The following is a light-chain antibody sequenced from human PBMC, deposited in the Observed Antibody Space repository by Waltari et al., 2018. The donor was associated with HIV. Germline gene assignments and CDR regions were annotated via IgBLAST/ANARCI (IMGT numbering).Light chain of an antibody. CDR2: EDF. Sequence: SVLTQPPSVSAAPGHTITISCPRSPSNIGRNYVAPYQQVPGRAPKFLIYEDFRRPSGIPDRFSGSKSGTSATLDITGLQTGDEADYYCGTWDSSLGAGVFGGGTKVTV. V-gene: IGLV1-51*02. CDR1: PSNIGRNY. J-gene: IGLJ3*02. CDR3: GTWDSSLGAGV.